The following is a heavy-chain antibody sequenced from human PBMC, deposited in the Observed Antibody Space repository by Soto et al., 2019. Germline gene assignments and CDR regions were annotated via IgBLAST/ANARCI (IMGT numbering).Heavy chain of an antibody. Sequence: SETLSLTCSVSCGSITSHYCSWFRQPPGKGLEWIGYIHHSGSTSYNPSLNSRVTMSVDTSKSQFSLKVSSVTAADTALYYCAKQGFGQLHGLVHVWGPGTTVTVSS. V-gene: IGHV4-59*08. CDR3: AKQGFGQLHGLVHV. CDR1: CGSITSHY. CDR2: IHHSGST. D-gene: IGHD3-10*01. J-gene: IGHJ6*02.